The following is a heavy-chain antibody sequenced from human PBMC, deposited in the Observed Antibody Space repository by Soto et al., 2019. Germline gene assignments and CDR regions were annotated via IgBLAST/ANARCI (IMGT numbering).Heavy chain of an antibody. CDR3: SKDYLAFHGTFDL. CDR2: ITGTGAYT. J-gene: IGHJ4*02. V-gene: IGHV3-23*01. CDR1: GIIFGVFH. D-gene: IGHD2-21*01. Sequence: GGSLRLSCVASGIIFGVFHINWVRQAPGGGLEWVSSITGTGAYTKYADSMEGRFTISRDNPNKSLHLQMDNLRPDDSAVYYCSKDYLAFHGTFDLWGQGTLVTVSS.